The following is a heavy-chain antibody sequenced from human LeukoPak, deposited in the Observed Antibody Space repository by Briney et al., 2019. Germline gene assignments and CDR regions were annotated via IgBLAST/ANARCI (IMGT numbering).Heavy chain of an antibody. J-gene: IGHJ3*02. D-gene: IGHD4-17*01. CDR2: ISGSGDRT. CDR3: AKDVSDYQGALDM. CDR1: TFTFTTYV. V-gene: IGHV3-23*01. Sequence: GGSLRLSCAASTFTFTTYVMGWVRQAPGKGLEWVSVISGSGDRTYYADSVKGRFTISRDNSKNTLYLQMDNLRAEDTAVYYCAKDVSDYQGALDMWGQGTMVAVSS.